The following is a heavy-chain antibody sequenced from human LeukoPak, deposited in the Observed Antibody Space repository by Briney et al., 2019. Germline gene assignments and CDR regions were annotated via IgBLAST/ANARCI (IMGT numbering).Heavy chain of an antibody. Sequence: SETLSLTCAVYGGSFSGYYWSWIRQPPGKGLEWIGEINHSGSTNYNPSLKSRVTISVDTSKNQFSLKLTSVTAADMAVYYCARLKYYYDASGYRAEYFQHWGQGTLVTVSS. CDR1: GGSFSGYY. V-gene: IGHV4-34*01. CDR3: ARLKYYYDASGYRAEYFQH. D-gene: IGHD3-22*01. J-gene: IGHJ1*01. CDR2: INHSGST.